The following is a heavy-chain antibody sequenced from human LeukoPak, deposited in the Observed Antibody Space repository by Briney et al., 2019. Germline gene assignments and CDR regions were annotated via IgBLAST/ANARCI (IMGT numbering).Heavy chain of an antibody. Sequence: SETLSLTCTVSGVFINSNTYSWGWIRQPPGGGLEWIGTISYTGNTYYNSSLESRLTISVDTSQKQFSLRLSSVTAADTAVYYCARGRYVTTRGGAAAGFLDYWGQGTLVTVST. J-gene: IGHJ4*02. V-gene: IGHV4-39*01. CDR3: ARGRYVTTRGGAAAGFLDY. CDR1: GVFINSNTYS. D-gene: IGHD6-13*01. CDR2: ISYTGNT.